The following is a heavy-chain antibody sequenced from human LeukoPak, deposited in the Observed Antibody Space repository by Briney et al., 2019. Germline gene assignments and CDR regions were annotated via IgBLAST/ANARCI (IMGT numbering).Heavy chain of an antibody. Sequence: PGGSLRLSCAASGFTFSSYGMHWVRQAPGKGLEWVAVISYDGSNKYYADSVKGRFTISRDNSKNTLYLQMNSLRAEDTAVYYCAKGRRFGHSGSSFDYWGQGSLVTVSS. V-gene: IGHV3-30*18. CDR3: AKGRRFGHSGSSFDY. J-gene: IGHJ4*02. D-gene: IGHD1-26*01. CDR2: ISYDGSNK. CDR1: GFTFSSYG.